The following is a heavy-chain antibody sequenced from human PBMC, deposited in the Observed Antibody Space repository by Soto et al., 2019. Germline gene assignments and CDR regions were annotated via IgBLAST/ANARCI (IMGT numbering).Heavy chain of an antibody. V-gene: IGHV1-8*01. J-gene: IGHJ4*02. D-gene: IGHD3-10*01. CDR2: INPNSGNI. CDR3: ARGRASGSYYLLDY. CDR1: GNTFTSYD. Sequence: RASVKVSCKASGNTFTSYDINWVRQATGHGLEWMGWINPNSGNIGYAQKFQGRATMTRDTAIRTAYMEVSRLRSDDTAVYYCARGRASGSYYLLDYWGQGTLVTVSS.